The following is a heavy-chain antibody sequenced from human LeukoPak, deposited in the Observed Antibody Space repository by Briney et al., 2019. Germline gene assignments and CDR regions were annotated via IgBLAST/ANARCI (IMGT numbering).Heavy chain of an antibody. CDR1: GFTFIGCG. CDR3: AKDGFPHSSTWYGWFDP. CDR2: ISYDGSNK. V-gene: IGHV3-30*18. Sequence: GGSLRLSCAASGFTFIGCGMHWVRQAPGKGLEWVAVISYDGSNKKYADSVKGRFSISRDNSKNTLYLQMNSLRAEDTAIYYCAKDGFPHSSTWYGWFDPWGQGTLVTVSS. J-gene: IGHJ5*02. D-gene: IGHD6-13*01.